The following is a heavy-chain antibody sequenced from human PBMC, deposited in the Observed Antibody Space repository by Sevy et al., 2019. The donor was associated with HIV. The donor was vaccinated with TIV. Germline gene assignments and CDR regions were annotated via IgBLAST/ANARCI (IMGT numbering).Heavy chain of an antibody. CDR2: IYYSGST. J-gene: IGHJ3*02. CDR3: ARAGGTSASDI. V-gene: IGHV4-59*01. D-gene: IGHD2-15*01. Sequence: SETLSLTCAVSGGSIGSYYWSWIRQPPGKGLEWIGYIYYSGSTNYNPSLKSRVTISVDTSKNQFSLKLSSVTAADTAVYYCARAGGTSASDIWGQGTMVTVSS. CDR1: GGSIGSYY.